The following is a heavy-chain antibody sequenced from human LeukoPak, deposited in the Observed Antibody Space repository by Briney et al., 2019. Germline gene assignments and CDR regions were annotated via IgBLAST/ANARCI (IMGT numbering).Heavy chain of an antibody. CDR3: ASQSTGWYVGYFDY. CDR2: INPNSGGT. CDR1: GYTFPAYY. V-gene: IGHV1-2*02. D-gene: IGHD6-19*01. Sequence: ASVTVSCKASGYTFPAYYIHWVRQAPGQGLEWMGWINPNSGGTNYAQKFQGRVTVTRDTSISTAYMELSRLRSDDTAVYYCASQSTGWYVGYFDYWGQGTLVTVSS. J-gene: IGHJ4*02.